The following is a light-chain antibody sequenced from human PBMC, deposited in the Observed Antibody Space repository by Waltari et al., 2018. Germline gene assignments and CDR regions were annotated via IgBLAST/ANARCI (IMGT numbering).Light chain of an antibody. CDR1: QSLLHSTGYTY. CDR2: LAS. Sequence: DIVMTQSPLSLPVTPGEPASISCRSSQSLLHSTGYTYLHWYLQRPGQSPHLLIYLASNRAAGVPDRFSGSGSGADVTLNISRVEAEDVGVYYCMQALQTVTFAQGTRLEIK. CDR3: MQALQTVT. J-gene: IGKJ5*01. V-gene: IGKV2-28*01.